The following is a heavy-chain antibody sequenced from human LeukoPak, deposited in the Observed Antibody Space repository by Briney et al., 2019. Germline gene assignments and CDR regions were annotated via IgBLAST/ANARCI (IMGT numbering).Heavy chain of an antibody. CDR3: ARWARGYSYGSGYMDV. CDR1: GGTFSSYA. Sequence: SVKVSCKASGGTFSSYAISWVRQAPGQGLEWMGGIIPIFGTANYAQKFQGRVTITADESTSTAYMELSSLRSEDTAVYYCARWARGYSYGSGYMDVWGKGTTVTVSS. D-gene: IGHD5-18*01. CDR2: IIPIFGTA. J-gene: IGHJ6*03. V-gene: IGHV1-69*13.